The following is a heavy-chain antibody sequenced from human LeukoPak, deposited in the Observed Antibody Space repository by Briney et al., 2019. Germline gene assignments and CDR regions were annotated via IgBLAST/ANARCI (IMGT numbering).Heavy chain of an antibody. D-gene: IGHD3-22*01. CDR3: ARDRVDSSGYRHYYYYMDV. V-gene: IGHV3-74*01. CDR1: GFTFSSYW. CDR2: INSDGSST. J-gene: IGHJ6*03. Sequence: GGSLRLSCAASGFTFSSYWMRWVRHAPGKGLVWVSRINSDGSSTSYADSVKDRFTISRDNAKNTLYLQMNSLRAEDTAVYYCARDRVDSSGYRHYYYYMDVWGKGTTVTVSS.